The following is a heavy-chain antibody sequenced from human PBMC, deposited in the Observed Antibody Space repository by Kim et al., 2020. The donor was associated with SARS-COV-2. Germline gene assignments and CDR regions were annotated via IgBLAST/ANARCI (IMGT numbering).Heavy chain of an antibody. V-gene: IGHV3-53*01. Sequence: ADSVKGRFTISRDNSKITLYLQMTSVRAEDTAVYYCAREVDTAMGGVEVYWGQGTLVTVSS. D-gene: IGHD5-18*01. J-gene: IGHJ4*02. CDR3: AREVDTAMGGVEVY.